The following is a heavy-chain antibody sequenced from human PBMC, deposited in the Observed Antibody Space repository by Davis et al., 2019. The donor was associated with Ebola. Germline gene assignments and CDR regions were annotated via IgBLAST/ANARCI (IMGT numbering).Heavy chain of an antibody. CDR2: IYSGGST. V-gene: IGHV3-66*01. J-gene: IGHJ4*02. D-gene: IGHD6-19*01. CDR1: GFTVSSNY. CDR3: TADAVPGTPFDY. Sequence: GESLKISCAASGFTVSSNYMSWVRQAPGKGLEWVSVIYSGGSTYYADSVKGRFTISRDDSKNTLYLQMDSLKTEDTAVYYCTADAVPGTPFDYWGQGTLVTVSA.